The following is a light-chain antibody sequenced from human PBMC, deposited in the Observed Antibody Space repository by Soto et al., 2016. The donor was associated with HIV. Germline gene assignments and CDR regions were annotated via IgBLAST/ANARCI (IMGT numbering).Light chain of an antibody. CDR2: AAS. CDR3: QQVKSYPRT. V-gene: IGKV1-12*01. Sequence: DIQMTQSPSSVSASVGDRVTITCRASQDISTWLAWYQQKPGQAPNLLIYAASTLHSGVPSRFSGSGSGTDFTLTISSLQPEDFATYYCQQVKSYPRTFGQETRLEIK. J-gene: IGKJ5*01. CDR1: QDISTW.